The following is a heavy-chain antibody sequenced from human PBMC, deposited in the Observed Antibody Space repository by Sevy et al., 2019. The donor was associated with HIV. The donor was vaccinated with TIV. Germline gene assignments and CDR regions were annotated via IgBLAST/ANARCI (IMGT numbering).Heavy chain of an antibody. D-gene: IGHD3-22*01. CDR2: IYDSGSS. V-gene: IGHV4-59*11. J-gene: IGHJ4*02. Sequence: SETVSLTCTVSGGSISGHYWGWIRQSPGKGLEWIAYIYDSGSSNYNTSLRSRVTISVDTSKNQISLRLSSVTAADTAVYYCARGGALTYYDTSGFQNYFDSWGPGNLVTVSS. CDR1: GGSISGHY. CDR3: ARGGALTYYDTSGFQNYFDS.